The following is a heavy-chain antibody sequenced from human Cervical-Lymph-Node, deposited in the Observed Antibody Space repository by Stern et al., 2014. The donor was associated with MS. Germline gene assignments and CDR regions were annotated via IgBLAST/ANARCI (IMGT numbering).Heavy chain of an antibody. CDR2: IFPRDSNT. CDR3: ARSPATPSGYDRFDY. Sequence: EVQLVESGAEVKKPGESLKISCEASGYLFDDYWIGWVRQMSGRGLELVAIIFPRDSNTRYSPSVQGQVTISADKSISTAYLQWSTLKPSATAMYYCARSPATPSGYDRFDYWGQGALVTVSS. J-gene: IGHJ4*02. V-gene: IGHV5-51*03. D-gene: IGHD5-12*01. CDR1: GYLFDDYW.